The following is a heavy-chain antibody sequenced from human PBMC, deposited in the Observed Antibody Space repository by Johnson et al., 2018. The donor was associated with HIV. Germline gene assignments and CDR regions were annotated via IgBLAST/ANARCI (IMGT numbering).Heavy chain of an antibody. Sequence: VQLVESGGGLVQPGGSLRLSCAASGFTFSSYWMHWVRQAPGKGLEWVGRIKSKTDGGTTDYAAPVKGRFTISRDDSKNTLYLQMNSLKIEDTAVYYCAQEGPLTVTTVMDAFDIWGQGTMVTVSS. CDR1: GFTFSSYW. V-gene: IGHV3-15*01. J-gene: IGHJ3*02. CDR2: IKSKTDGGTT. CDR3: AQEGPLTVTTVMDAFDI. D-gene: IGHD4-17*01.